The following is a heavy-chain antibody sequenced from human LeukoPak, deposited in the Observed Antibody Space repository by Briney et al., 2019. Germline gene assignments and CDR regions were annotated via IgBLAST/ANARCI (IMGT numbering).Heavy chain of an antibody. CDR3: ATYSRE. V-gene: IGHV3-21*01. J-gene: IGHJ4*02. CDR2: ISSCSSYI. Sequence: GGSLRLSCAASGFTFINYTMNWVRQAPGKGLEWVSSISSCSSYIYYADSLKGRFTISRDNAKNSLYLQMNSLRAEDTAVYYCATYSREWGQGTLVTVSS. CDR1: GFTFINYT. D-gene: IGHD5-18*01.